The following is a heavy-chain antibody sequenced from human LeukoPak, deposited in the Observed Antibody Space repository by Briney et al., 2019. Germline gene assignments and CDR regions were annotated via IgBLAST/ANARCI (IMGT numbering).Heavy chain of an antibody. D-gene: IGHD3-10*01. Sequence: GGSLRLSCAASGFTFRSYAMSWARLAPGKGLEWVSTISGSGGGTWYPDAVKGRFTISRDNSKNTLWLHMTSLTAEDTAIYYCAKLSYSGDSSPTGDDYLGEGTLVTASP. CDR1: GFTFRSYA. CDR2: ISGSGGGT. V-gene: IGHV3-23*01. J-gene: IGHJ4*02. CDR3: AKLSYSGDSSPTGDDY.